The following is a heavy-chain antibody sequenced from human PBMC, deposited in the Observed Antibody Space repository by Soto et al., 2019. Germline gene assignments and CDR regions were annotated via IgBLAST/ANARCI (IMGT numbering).Heavy chain of an antibody. CDR2: ISAYNGNT. D-gene: IGHD6-13*01. CDR1: GYTFTSYG. V-gene: IGHV1-18*01. J-gene: IGHJ3*02. CDR3: VRDHREFAAAGTPGAFDI. Sequence: GASVKVSCKASGYTFTSYGISWVRQAPGQGLEWMRWISAYNGNTNYAQKLQGRVTMTTDTSTSTAYMELRSLRSDDTAVYYFVRDHREFAAAGTPGAFDIWGQGTMVTVSS.